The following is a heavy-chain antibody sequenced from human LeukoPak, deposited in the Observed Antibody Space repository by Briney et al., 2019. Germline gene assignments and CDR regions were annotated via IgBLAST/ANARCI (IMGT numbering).Heavy chain of an antibody. CDR2: INPNSGAT. D-gene: IGHD4-17*01. CDR1: GYTFTGYY. CDR3: AKGLDYGDPFNFDY. V-gene: IGHV1-2*02. Sequence: ASVKVSCKASGYTFTGYYTHWVRQAPGQGLEWMGWINPNSGATKYSQEFQGRVTMTGDTSINTAFMELSRLRSDDTAVYYCAKGLDYGDPFNFDYWGQGTLVTVSS. J-gene: IGHJ4*02.